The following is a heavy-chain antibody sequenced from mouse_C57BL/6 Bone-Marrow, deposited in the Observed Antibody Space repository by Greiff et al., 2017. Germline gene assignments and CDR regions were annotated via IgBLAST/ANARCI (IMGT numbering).Heavy chain of an antibody. Sequence: QVQLQQPGAELVKPGASVTLSCKASGYTFTSYWMHWVKQRPVHGLEWIGMIHPNSGSTNYNEKFKSKATLTVDKSSSTAYMQLSSLTSEDSAVYYCARDYYGSSSLFDYWGQGTTLTVSS. V-gene: IGHV1-64*01. J-gene: IGHJ2*01. CDR1: GYTFTSYW. CDR3: ARDYYGSSSLFDY. CDR2: IHPNSGST. D-gene: IGHD1-1*01.